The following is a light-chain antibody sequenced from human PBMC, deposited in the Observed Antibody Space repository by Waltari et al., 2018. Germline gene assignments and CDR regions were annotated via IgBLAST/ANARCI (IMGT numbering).Light chain of an antibody. CDR3: TSFTSSGTYV. J-gene: IGLJ1*01. Sequence: QPALTQPASVTGSPGQSLTISCTGSSSDVGGYNYVSWYQQHPGKAPKVLIYDVSKWPSGVSTRFSGSKSGNTASLTISGLQAEDEADYYCTSFTSSGTYVFGTGTKVTV. CDR1: SSDVGGYNY. V-gene: IGLV2-14*01. CDR2: DVS.